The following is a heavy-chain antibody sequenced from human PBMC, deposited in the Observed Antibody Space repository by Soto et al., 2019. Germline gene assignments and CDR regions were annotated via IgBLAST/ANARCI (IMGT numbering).Heavy chain of an antibody. D-gene: IGHD3-3*01. CDR3: ARILLSSDGMDV. V-gene: IGHV2-70*04. J-gene: IGHJ6*02. Sequence: GSGPTLVNPTQTLILTCTFSGFSLSTSGMRVSWIRQPPGKALEWLARIDWDDDKFYSTSLKTRLTISKDTSKNQVVLTMTNMDPVDTATYYCARILLSSDGMDVWGQGTTVTVSS. CDR2: IDWDDDK. CDR1: GFSLSTSGMR.